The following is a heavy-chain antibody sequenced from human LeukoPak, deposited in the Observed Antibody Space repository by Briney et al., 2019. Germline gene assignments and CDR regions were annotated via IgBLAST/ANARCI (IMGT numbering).Heavy chain of an antibody. CDR3: ARVGGCSSTTCYAFDY. V-gene: IGHV4-38-2*01. CDR1: GYSIGINYY. Sequence: SETLSLTCAASGYSIGINYYWGWIRQTPGKGLEWIGSIHHSGDTYYIPPLRSRLTMSIDTSKNQFSLKLRFVTAADMAIHYCARVGGCSSTTCYAFDYWGQGTLVTVSS. CDR2: IHHSGDT. J-gene: IGHJ4*02. D-gene: IGHD2-2*01.